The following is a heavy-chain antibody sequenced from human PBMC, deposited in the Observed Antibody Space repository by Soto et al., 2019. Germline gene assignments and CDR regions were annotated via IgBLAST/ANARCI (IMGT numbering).Heavy chain of an antibody. D-gene: IGHD2-2*01. V-gene: IGHV4-59*01. CDR2: IYYSGST. CDR3: GREYCSSTSCYWNYFAY. Sequence: SETLSLTCTVAGGSISSYYWSWIRQPPGKGLEWIGYIYYSGSTNYNPSLKSRVTISVDTSKNQFSLKLSSVTAADTAVYYCGREYCSSTSCYWNYFAYGGQGTLVTVSS. CDR1: GGSISSYY. J-gene: IGHJ4*02.